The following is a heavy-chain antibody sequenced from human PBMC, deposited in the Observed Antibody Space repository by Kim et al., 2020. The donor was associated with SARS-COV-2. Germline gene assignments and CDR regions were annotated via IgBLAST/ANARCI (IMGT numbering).Heavy chain of an antibody. Sequence: ASVKVSCKASGYTFTSYDINWVRQATGQGLEWMGWMNPNSGNTGYAQKFQGRVTMTRNTSISTAYMELSSLRSEDTAVYYCAQRAYYDILSQYGMDVWGQGTTVTVSS. J-gene: IGHJ6*02. CDR3: AQRAYYDILSQYGMDV. V-gene: IGHV1-8*01. D-gene: IGHD3-9*01. CDR2: MNPNSGNT. CDR1: GYTFTSYD.